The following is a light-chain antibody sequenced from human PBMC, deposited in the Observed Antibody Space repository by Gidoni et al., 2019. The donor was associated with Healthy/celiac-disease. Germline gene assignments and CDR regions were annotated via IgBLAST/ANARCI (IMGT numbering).Light chain of an antibody. V-gene: IGLV3-25*03. CDR3: QSADSSGSSRV. CDR1: ALPKQY. J-gene: IGLJ3*02. Sequence: SSELTQPPSVSVSPGQTARTTCSGDALPKQYAYWFQQKPGQAPVLVIYKDTERPSGIPERFSGASSGTTVTLTISGVQAEDDADYYCQSADSSGSSRVFGGGTKLTVL. CDR2: KDT.